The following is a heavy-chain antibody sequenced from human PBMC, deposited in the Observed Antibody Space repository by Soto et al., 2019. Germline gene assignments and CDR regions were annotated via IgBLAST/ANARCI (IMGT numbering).Heavy chain of an antibody. V-gene: IGHV1-69*12. Sequence: QVQLVQSGAEVKKPGSSVKVCCKASGGTFSSYAISWVRQAPGQGLEWMGGIIPIFGTANYAQKFQGRVTITADESTSTAYMELSSLRSEDTAVYYCARSPSITIFNWFDPWGQGTLVTVSS. D-gene: IGHD3-3*01. CDR1: GGTFSSYA. CDR3: ARSPSITIFNWFDP. J-gene: IGHJ5*02. CDR2: IIPIFGTA.